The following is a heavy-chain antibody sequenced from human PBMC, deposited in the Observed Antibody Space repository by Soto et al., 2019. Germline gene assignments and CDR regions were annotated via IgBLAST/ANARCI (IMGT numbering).Heavy chain of an antibody. CDR3: ARGLFMTTVVGSYGMDV. J-gene: IGHJ6*02. Sequence: GGSLSLSCAASGFTFSSYFMHWVRRAPGKGLEWVAVIWYDGSNKYYADSVKGRFTISRDNSKNTLYLQMNSLRAEDTAVYYCARGLFMTTVVGSYGMDVWGQGTTVTVSS. CDR1: GFTFSSYF. D-gene: IGHD4-17*01. V-gene: IGHV3-33*01. CDR2: IWYDGSNK.